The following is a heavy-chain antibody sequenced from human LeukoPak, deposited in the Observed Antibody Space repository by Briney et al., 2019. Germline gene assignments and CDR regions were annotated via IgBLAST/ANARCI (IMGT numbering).Heavy chain of an antibody. V-gene: IGHV4-34*01. Sequence: KPSETLSLTCAVYGGSFSGYYWSWIRQPPGKGLEWIGEINHSGSTNYNPSLKSRVTISVDTSKNQFSLKLSSVTAADTAVYYCARTALRYFDWLLDYWGQGTLVTVSS. J-gene: IGHJ4*02. D-gene: IGHD3-9*01. CDR3: ARTALRYFDWLLDY. CDR1: GGSFSGYY. CDR2: INHSGST.